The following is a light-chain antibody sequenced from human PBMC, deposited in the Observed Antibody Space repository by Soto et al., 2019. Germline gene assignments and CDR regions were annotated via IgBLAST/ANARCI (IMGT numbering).Light chain of an antibody. CDR3: QQFHNWYT. V-gene: IGKV3-15*01. CDR1: ESVSSH. Sequence: EIVLTQSPVTLSVSPGDRATLSCRASESVSSHLAWYQEKPGQSPRLLIYDVSTRATGIPARFSGGGSGTEFTLTISSRQSEDFSVYYCQQFHNWYTFGQGTRLEIK. J-gene: IGKJ2*01. CDR2: DVS.